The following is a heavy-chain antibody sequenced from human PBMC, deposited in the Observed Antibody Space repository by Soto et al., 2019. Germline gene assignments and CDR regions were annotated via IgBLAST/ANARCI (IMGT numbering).Heavy chain of an antibody. V-gene: IGHV3-7*04. CDR2: INQDGSEK. D-gene: IGHD2-15*01. CDR1: ESTVSRDW. J-gene: IGHJ4*02. CDR3: SGVVGDAF. Sequence: EVHRVESGGGLVQTGGSLRLSCAIFESTVSRDWMNWVRQAPGKGLEWVAHINQDGSEKYYVDSVEGRFTISRDNAKKSLYLQMNSLRLADTAMYYCSGVVGDAFWGQGTLVTVSS.